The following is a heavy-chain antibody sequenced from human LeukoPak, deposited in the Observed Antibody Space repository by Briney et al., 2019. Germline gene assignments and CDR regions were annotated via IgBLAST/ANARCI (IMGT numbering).Heavy chain of an antibody. Sequence: PPETLSLTCTLSGGSISSYYSSWIRHPAGKGLEWIGRIYTSGSTNYNPSLKSRVTISVDKSKNQFSLKLSSVTAADTAGYYWAIENVVVVAATPYYYYYMDVWGKGTTVTVSS. J-gene: IGHJ6*03. CDR2: IYTSGST. D-gene: IGHD2-15*01. CDR1: GGSISSYY. V-gene: IGHV4-4*07. CDR3: AIENVVVVAATPYYYYYMDV.